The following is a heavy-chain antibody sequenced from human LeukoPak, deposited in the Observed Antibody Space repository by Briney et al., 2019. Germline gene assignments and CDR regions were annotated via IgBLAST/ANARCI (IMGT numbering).Heavy chain of an antibody. CDR2: IYHSGST. J-gene: IGHJ5*02. D-gene: IGHD3-3*01. CDR3: ARGGISRIPTNYDFWSGYPNWFDP. V-gene: IGHV4-30-2*01. CDR1: GGSISSGGYY. Sequence: SQTLSLTCTVSGGSISSGGYYWSWIRQPPGKGLEWIGYIYHSGSTYYNPSLKSRVTISVDRSKNQFSLKLSSVTAADTAVYYCARGGISRIPTNYDFWSGYPNWFDPWGQGTLVTVSS.